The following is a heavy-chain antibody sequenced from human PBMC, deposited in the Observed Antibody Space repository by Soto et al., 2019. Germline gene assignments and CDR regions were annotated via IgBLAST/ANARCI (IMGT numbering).Heavy chain of an antibody. CDR2: ISAYNGNT. V-gene: IGHV1-18*01. CDR3: ARYHLNSYYYGMDV. D-gene: IGHD2-2*01. Sequence: QVQLVQSGAAVKKPGASVKVSCKASGYTFTSYGFSWVRQAPGQGLEWMGWISAYNGNTNYAQKLQGRVTMTTDTSTSTAYMELRSLRSDDTAGYYCARYHLNSYYYGMDVWGQGTTVTVSS. J-gene: IGHJ6*02. CDR1: GYTFTSYG.